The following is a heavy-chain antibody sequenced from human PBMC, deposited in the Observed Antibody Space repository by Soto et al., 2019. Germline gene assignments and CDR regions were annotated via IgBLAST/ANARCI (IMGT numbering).Heavy chain of an antibody. CDR3: ATVADHGMDV. D-gene: IGHD6-19*01. Sequence: GESLKISCKGSGYSFTSYWISWVRQMPGKGLEWMGRIDPSDSYTNYSPSFQCHVTISADKSISTAYLQWSSLKASDTAMYYCATVADHGMDVWGQGTTVTVSS. V-gene: IGHV5-10-1*01. J-gene: IGHJ6*02. CDR2: IDPSDSYT. CDR1: GYSFTSYW.